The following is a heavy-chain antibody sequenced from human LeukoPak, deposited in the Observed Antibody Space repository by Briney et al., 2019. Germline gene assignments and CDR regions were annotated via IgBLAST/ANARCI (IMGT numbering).Heavy chain of an antibody. V-gene: IGHV3-48*01. D-gene: IGHD2-2*01. Sequence: PGGSLRLSCAASGFSFSAYSMSWVRQAPGKGLEWVSYIRSSSTTIYYADSVKGRFTISRDNAENSVYLQMNSLRVEDTAVYFCARDSRSHCGTDACYGPYFDYWGQGILVAVSS. CDR2: IRSSSTTI. J-gene: IGHJ4*02. CDR3: ARDSRSHCGTDACYGPYFDY. CDR1: GFSFSAYS.